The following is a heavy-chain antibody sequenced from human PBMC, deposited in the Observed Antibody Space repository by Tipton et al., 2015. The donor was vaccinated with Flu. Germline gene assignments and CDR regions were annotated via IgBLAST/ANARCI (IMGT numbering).Heavy chain of an antibody. Sequence: TLSLTCAVNGGSFSDYYWTWIRQAPGKGLEWIGEIKYRGNTNYNPSLKSRVTISIDTSEDQVSLKLRSVTAADTAVYYCARQGQTPAYYFDSWGQGALVTVSS. CDR2: IKYRGNT. CDR3: ARQGQTPAYYFDS. CDR1: GGSFSDYY. J-gene: IGHJ4*02. V-gene: IGHV4-34*01.